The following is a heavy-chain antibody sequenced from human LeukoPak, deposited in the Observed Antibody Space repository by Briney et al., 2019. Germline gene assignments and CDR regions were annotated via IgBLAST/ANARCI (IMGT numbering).Heavy chain of an antibody. D-gene: IGHD2-15*01. J-gene: IGHJ4*02. CDR2: IYYSGST. CDR1: GGSISSYY. Sequence: SETLSLTCTVSGGSISSYYWSWIRQPPGKGLEWIGYIYYSGSTNYNPSLKSRVTISVDTSKNQFSLKLSSVTAADTAVYYCARHGGYCSGGSCFSPSLDYWGQGTLVTVSS. CDR3: ARHGGYCSGGSCFSPSLDY. V-gene: IGHV4-59*08.